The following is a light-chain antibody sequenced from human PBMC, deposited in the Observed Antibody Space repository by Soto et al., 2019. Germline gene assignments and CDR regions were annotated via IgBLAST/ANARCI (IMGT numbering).Light chain of an antibody. CDR3: QVWDSGSAHVL. V-gene: IGLV3-21*01. J-gene: IGLJ2*01. Sequence: SYELTQAPSVSVAPGETARISCGGNNIGSKGVHWYQQKPGQAPVLVIYSDTDLPPVIPERFSGSNSANMATLTISRVEAGDEADYYCQVWDSGSAHVLFGGGTKLTVL. CDR2: SDT. CDR1: NIGSKG.